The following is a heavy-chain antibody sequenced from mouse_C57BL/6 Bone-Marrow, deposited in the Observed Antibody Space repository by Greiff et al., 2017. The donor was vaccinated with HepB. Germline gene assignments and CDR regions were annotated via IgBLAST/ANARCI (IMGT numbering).Heavy chain of an antibody. Sequence: EVQGVESGAGLVKPGGSLKLSCAASGFTFSDYGMHWVRQAPEQGLEWVAYISSGSSTIYYADTIKGRYTISKDNAKNTWFLQMTSLRSEDTAVYYCARNYGSDYWGQGTTLTVSS. CDR3: ARNYGSDY. D-gene: IGHD1-1*01. CDR1: GFTFSDYG. V-gene: IGHV5-17*01. CDR2: ISSGSSTI. J-gene: IGHJ2*01.